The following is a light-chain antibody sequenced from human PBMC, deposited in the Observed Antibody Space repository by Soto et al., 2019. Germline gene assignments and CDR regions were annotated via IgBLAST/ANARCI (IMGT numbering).Light chain of an antibody. J-gene: IGKJ1*01. CDR2: DAS. V-gene: IGKV1-5*01. CDR3: QQYNSYWGT. Sequence: DIQMTQSPSTLSASVGDRVTITCRASQSISSWLAWYQQKPGKVPKLLIYDASSLESGVPSRFSGSGSGTEFTLTISSLQPDDFATYYCQQYNSYWGTFGQGTKVEIK. CDR1: QSISSW.